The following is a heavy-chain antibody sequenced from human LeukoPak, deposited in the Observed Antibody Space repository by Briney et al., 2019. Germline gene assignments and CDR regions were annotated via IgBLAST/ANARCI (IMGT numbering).Heavy chain of an antibody. V-gene: IGHV4-34*01. CDR3: AGYYYGSENYHNHPNFDY. Sequence: SETLSLTCAVFGGSFSGYYWTCIRQPPGKGLEWIGEINHSGSTTYNPSLKSRVTISVDTSKNQCSLKLSSVTAADTAVYYCAGYYYGSENYHNHPNFDYWGQGTLVTVSS. J-gene: IGHJ4*02. CDR1: GGSFSGYY. D-gene: IGHD3-10*01. CDR2: INHSGST.